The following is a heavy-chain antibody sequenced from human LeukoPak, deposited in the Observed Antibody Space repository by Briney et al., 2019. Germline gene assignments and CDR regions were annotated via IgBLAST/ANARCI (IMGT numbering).Heavy chain of an antibody. V-gene: IGHV3-21*01. J-gene: IGHJ4*02. Sequence: GGSLRLSCAASGFTFSSYSMNWVRQAPGKGLEWVSSISSSSSYIYYADSVKGRFTISRDNAKNSLYLQMNSLRAEDTAVYYCARDGGYCSGGSCYNLDYWGQGTLVTVFS. CDR3: ARDGGYCSGGSCYNLDY. CDR2: ISSSSSYI. CDR1: GFTFSSYS. D-gene: IGHD2-15*01.